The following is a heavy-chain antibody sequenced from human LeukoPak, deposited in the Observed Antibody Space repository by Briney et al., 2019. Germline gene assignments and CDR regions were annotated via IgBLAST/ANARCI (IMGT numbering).Heavy chain of an antibody. CDR3: ARGSGTGVAGYDY. V-gene: IGHV3-21*01. J-gene: IGHJ4*02. CDR1: GFTFSSYS. D-gene: IGHD6-19*01. Sequence: GGSLRLSCAASGFTFSSYSMNWVRQAPGKGLEWVSSISSSSSYIYYADSVKGRFTISRDNAKNSLYLQMNSLRAEDTAVYYCARGSGTGVAGYDYWGQGTLVTVSS. CDR2: ISSSSSYI.